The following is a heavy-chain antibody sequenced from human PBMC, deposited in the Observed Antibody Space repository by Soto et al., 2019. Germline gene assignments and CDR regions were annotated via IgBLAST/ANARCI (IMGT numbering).Heavy chain of an antibody. Sequence: SETLSLTCTVSGCSISSGGYYWSWLRQHPGKGLEWVGYIYYSGSTYYNPSLKSRVTISVDTSKNQFSLKLSSVTAADTAVYYCARRCGGRSCAKIRRFYDAFDIWGQGTMVTVS. V-gene: IGHV4-31*03. CDR1: GCSISSGGYY. D-gene: IGHD2-15*01. CDR2: IYYSGST. CDR3: ARRCGGRSCAKIRRFYDAFDI. J-gene: IGHJ3*02.